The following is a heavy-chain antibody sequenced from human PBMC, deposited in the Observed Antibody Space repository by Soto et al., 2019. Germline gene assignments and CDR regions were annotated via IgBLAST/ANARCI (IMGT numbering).Heavy chain of an antibody. CDR3: ARGASNWQYFDY. D-gene: IGHD4-4*01. Sequence: SEAPSVICTFSDASMSVYYWGWIRQPPGKGLEWIGYFHYSGISNYNSSLKSRVTMSLDTSKNQFSLKLSSVSAADTPIYYCARGASNWQYFDYWGQGALVTVSS. V-gene: IGHV4-59*01. J-gene: IGHJ4*02. CDR2: FHYSGIS. CDR1: DASMSVYY.